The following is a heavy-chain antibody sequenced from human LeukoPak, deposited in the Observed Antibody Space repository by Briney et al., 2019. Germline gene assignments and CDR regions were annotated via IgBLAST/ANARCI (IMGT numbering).Heavy chain of an antibody. Sequence: GASVKVSCKASGYTFTSYYMHWVRQAPGQGLEWMGIINPSGGSTSYAQKFQGRVTMTRDMSTSTVYTELSSLRSEDTAVYYCARDQATVVPEYYFDYWGQGTLVTVSS. V-gene: IGHV1-46*01. D-gene: IGHD4-23*01. CDR1: GYTFTSYY. CDR2: INPSGGST. CDR3: ARDQATVVPEYYFDY. J-gene: IGHJ4*02.